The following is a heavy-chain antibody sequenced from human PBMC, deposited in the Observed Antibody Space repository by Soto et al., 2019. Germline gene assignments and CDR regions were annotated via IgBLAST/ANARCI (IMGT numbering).Heavy chain of an antibody. J-gene: IGHJ5*02. V-gene: IGHV4-34*01. D-gene: IGHD6-6*01. CDR2: INHSGST. CDR3: ARGGQLPPINWFDP. CDR1: GGSFSGYY. Sequence: PSETLSLTCTVYGGSFSGYYWSWIRQPPGKGLEWIGEINHSGSTNYNPSLKSRVTISVDTSKNQFSLKLSSVTAADTAVYFCARGGQLPPINWFDPWGQGTLVTVSS.